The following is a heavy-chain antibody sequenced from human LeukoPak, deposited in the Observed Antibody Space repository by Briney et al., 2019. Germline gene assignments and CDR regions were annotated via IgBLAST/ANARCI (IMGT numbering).Heavy chain of an antibody. J-gene: IGHJ2*01. CDR2: ISDSGANT. CDR1: GFTFSTYA. D-gene: IGHD6-19*01. Sequence: SGGSLRLSCAASGFTFSTYAMSWVRQAPGKGLEWVSSISDSGANTYYADPVRGRFTISRDNSKNTLYLQKNSLRADDTAIYYCAKSMTLQWRGFFDLWGRGTHVTVSS. V-gene: IGHV3-23*01. CDR3: AKSMTLQWRGFFDL.